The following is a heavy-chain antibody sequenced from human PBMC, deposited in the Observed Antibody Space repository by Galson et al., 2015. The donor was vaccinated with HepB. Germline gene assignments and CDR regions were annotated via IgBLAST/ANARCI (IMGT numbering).Heavy chain of an antibody. CDR1: GGSFSGYY. Sequence: ETLSLTCAVYGGSFSGYYWSWIRQPPGKGLEWIGEINHSGSTNYNPSLKSRVTISVDTSKNQSSLKLSSVTAADTAVYYCARATTVTTRQNLFDPWGQGTLVTVSS. CDR2: INHSGST. CDR3: ARATTVTTRQNLFDP. V-gene: IGHV4-34*01. J-gene: IGHJ5*02. D-gene: IGHD4-17*01.